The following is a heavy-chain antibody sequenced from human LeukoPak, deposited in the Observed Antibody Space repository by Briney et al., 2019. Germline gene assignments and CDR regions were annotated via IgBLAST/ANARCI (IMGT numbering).Heavy chain of an antibody. CDR3: ARDLGYGESNYYYYMDV. Sequence: ASVKVSCKASGYTFTSYYMHWVRQAPGQGLEWMGIINPSGGSTSYAQKFQGRVTMTRDMSTSTVYMELSSLRSEDTAVYYCARDLGYGESNYYYYMDVWGKGTTVTVSS. V-gene: IGHV1-46*01. CDR1: GYTFTSYY. J-gene: IGHJ6*03. D-gene: IGHD4-17*01. CDR2: INPSGGST.